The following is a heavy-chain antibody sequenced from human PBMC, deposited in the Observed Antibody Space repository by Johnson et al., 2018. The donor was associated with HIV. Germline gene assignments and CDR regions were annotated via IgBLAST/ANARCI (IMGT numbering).Heavy chain of an antibody. D-gene: IGHD6-19*01. V-gene: IGHV3-9*01. Sequence: VQLVESGGGLVQPGRSLRLSCAASGFTFDDYAMHWVRQAPGKGLEWVSGISWNSGSIGYADSVKGRFPISRDNAKNSLYLQMNSLRAGDTAVYYCARAAVAAPSAFDIWGQGTMVTVSS. J-gene: IGHJ3*02. CDR1: GFTFDDYA. CDR3: ARAAVAAPSAFDI. CDR2: ISWNSGSI.